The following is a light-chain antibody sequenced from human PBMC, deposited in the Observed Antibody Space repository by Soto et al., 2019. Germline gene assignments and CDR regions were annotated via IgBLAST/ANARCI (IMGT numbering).Light chain of an antibody. CDR1: SSDVGGYNY. V-gene: IGLV2-8*01. Sequence: QSALTQPASASGSPGQSVTISCTGTSSDVGGYNYVSWYQQLPGKAPKLVIYEVSKRPSGVSDRFSGSKSGNTASLTVSGLQAEDEADYYCSSFASSSTRVFGGGTKLTVL. J-gene: IGLJ3*02. CDR2: EVS. CDR3: SSFASSSTRV.